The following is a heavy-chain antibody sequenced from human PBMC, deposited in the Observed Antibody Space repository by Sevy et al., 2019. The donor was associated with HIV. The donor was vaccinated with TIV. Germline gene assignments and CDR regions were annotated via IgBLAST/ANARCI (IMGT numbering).Heavy chain of an antibody. Sequence: ASVKVSCKASGYTFTSYGISWVRQAPGQGLEWMGWISAYNGNTNYAQKLQGRVTMTTDTSTSTAYMELRSLRSDDTAVYYCARDDRGEWYSGSVDALEIWGQGTRVTV. D-gene: IGHD1-26*01. CDR3: ARDDRGEWYSGSVDALEI. V-gene: IGHV1-18*01. J-gene: IGHJ3*02. CDR2: ISAYNGNT. CDR1: GYTFTSYG.